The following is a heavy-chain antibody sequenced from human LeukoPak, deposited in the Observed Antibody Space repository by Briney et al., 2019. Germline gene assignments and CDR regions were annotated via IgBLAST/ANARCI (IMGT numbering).Heavy chain of an antibody. D-gene: IGHD2/OR15-2a*01. V-gene: IGHV3-74*01. CDR2: INADGSTI. J-gene: IGHJ4*02. Sequence: PGGSLRLSCSASGFTFSSPWMHWVRQAPGKGLVWVSRINADGSTINYAESVEGRFTISRDNAKNTLYLQMNSLRAEDTAVYFCARGFLRRGSPVDFWGQGTPVTVTS. CDR3: ARGFLRRGSPVDF. CDR1: GFTFSSPW.